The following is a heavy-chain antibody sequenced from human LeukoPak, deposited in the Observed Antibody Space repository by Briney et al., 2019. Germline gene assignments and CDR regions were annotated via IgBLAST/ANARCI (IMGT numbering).Heavy chain of an antibody. J-gene: IGHJ4*02. D-gene: IGHD3-10*01. CDR1: GYTFTGYY. Sequence: ASVKVSCKASGYTFTGYYIHWVRQAPGQGLEWMGWINPNSGATNYARKFQGRVTLTRDTSISTTYMDLTTLTSDGTAVYYCAKERRFGDPAVDYWGQGTQVTVSS. CDR2: INPNSGAT. CDR3: AKERRFGDPAVDY. V-gene: IGHV1-2*02.